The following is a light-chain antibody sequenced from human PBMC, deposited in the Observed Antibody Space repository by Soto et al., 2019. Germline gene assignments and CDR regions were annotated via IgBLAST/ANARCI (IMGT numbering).Light chain of an antibody. Sequence: QSALTQPASVSGSPGQSVTISCTGTSSDVGDYNYVSWYQQYPGKVPKLIIYDVLNRPSGVSNRFSGSKSGNTASLTISGLQADDEAEYYFNSHTSSASLVFGGGTKLTVL. CDR1: SSDVGDYNY. J-gene: IGLJ2*01. V-gene: IGLV2-14*03. CDR2: DVL. CDR3: NSHTSSASLV.